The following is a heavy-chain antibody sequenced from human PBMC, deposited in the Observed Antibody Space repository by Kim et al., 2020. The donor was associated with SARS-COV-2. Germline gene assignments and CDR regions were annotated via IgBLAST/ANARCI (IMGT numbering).Heavy chain of an antibody. J-gene: IGHJ2*01. CDR1: GFTFSSYA. D-gene: IGHD5-12*01. CDR3: AKDRGGYDWVDWYFDL. CDR2: ISGSGGST. Sequence: GGSLRLSCAASGFTFSSYAMSWVRQAPGKGLEWVSAISGSGGSTYYADSVKGRFTISRDNSKNTLYLQMNSLRAEDTAVYYCAKDRGGYDWVDWYFDLWGRGTLVTVSS. V-gene: IGHV3-23*01.